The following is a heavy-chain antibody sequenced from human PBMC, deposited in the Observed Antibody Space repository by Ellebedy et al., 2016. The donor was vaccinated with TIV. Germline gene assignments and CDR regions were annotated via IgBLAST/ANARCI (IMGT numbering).Heavy chain of an antibody. CDR1: GGSISSGGYY. J-gene: IGHJ5*02. V-gene: IGHV4-31*03. CDR3: ARVSLSRGWFDP. D-gene: IGHD3-10*01. CDR2: IYYSGST. Sequence: MPSETLSLTCTVSGGSISSGGYYWSWIRQHPGKGLEWIGYIYYSGSTYYNPSLKSRVTISVDTSKNQFSLKLSSVTAADTAVYYCARVSLSRGWFDPWGQGTLVTVSS.